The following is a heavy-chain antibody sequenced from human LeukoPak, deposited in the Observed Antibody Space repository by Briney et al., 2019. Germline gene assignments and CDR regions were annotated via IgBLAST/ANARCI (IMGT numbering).Heavy chain of an antibody. CDR2: IYNSGVT. CDR1: GGSINSGGHY. V-gene: IGHV4-31*03. D-gene: IGHD3-10*01. J-gene: IGHJ4*02. CDR3: ATDLVRGVMGY. Sequence: SQTLSLTCTLSGGSINSGGHYWRWVRQHPGRGLEWIVHIYNSGVTYYNPSLKSRVTISVDTSKNQFSLKLSSVTAADMAVYYCATDLVRGVMGYWGQGTLVTVSS.